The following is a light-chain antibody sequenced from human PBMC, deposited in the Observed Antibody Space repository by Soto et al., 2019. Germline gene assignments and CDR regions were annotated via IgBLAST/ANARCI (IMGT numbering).Light chain of an antibody. CDR1: QSISSSS. J-gene: IGKJ1*01. V-gene: IGKV3-20*01. Sequence: LTQSPASLSLSPVEIATLFCIASQSISSSSLAWYQQRPGQAPRLLIYVASSRATGIPDRFSGSGSGTDFPLTISRLEPEDFAVYYCQQYGTSPWTFGQGTKVDIK. CDR3: QQYGTSPWT. CDR2: VAS.